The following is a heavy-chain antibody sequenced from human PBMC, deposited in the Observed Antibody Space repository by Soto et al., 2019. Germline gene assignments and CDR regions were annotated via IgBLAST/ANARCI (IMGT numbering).Heavy chain of an antibody. CDR2: INHSGST. Sequence: QVQLQQWGAGLLKPSETLSLTCAVYGGSFSGYYWSWIRQPPGKGLEWIGEINHSGSTNYNPSLKSRVTISVDTSKNQFSLKLSSATAADTAVYYCARRSAAGPWGQGTLVTVSS. CDR1: GGSFSGYY. J-gene: IGHJ5*02. D-gene: IGHD6-25*01. CDR3: ARRSAAGP. V-gene: IGHV4-34*01.